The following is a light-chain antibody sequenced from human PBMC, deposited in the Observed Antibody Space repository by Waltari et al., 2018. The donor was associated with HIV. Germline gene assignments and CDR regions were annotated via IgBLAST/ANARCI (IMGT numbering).Light chain of an antibody. Sequence: SYVVTQPPSLSVAPGKTASITCGGDSIGDKSVHWYQQKAGQAPGLVNYYDDVRPSGIPDRFSTSNSGNTATLTITRVEAGDEADYYCQVWDSGSDRVVFGGGTKLTVL. CDR1: SIGDKS. J-gene: IGLJ2*01. CDR3: QVWDSGSDRVV. V-gene: IGLV3-21*04. CDR2: YDD.